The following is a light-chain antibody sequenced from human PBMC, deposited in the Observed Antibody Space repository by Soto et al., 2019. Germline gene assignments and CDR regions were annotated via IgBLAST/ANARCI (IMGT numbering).Light chain of an antibody. Sequence: QSALTQPASVSGSPGQSITISCTGTSSDVGGSNYVSWYQQHPGKAPKLMIYEVSNRPSGVSNRFSGSKSGNTASLTISGIHAEDEADYYCSSYTSSSTYVFGTGTKLTVL. J-gene: IGLJ1*01. CDR3: SSYTSSSTYV. CDR1: SSDVGGSNY. CDR2: EVS. V-gene: IGLV2-14*01.